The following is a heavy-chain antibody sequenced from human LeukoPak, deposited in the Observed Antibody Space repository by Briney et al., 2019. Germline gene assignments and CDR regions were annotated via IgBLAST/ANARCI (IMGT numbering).Heavy chain of an antibody. CDR1: GFTFSSYG. CDR3: AKDRSIGTYYTFDH. D-gene: IGHD1-26*01. CDR2: ISGSGLMT. V-gene: IGHV3-23*01. Sequence: GGSLRLSCAASGFTFSSYGMSWVRQAPGKGLEWVATISGSGLMTYYADSVKGRFTVSGDNSKNTLYLQMSSLTAADTAVYYCAKDRSIGTYYTFDHWGQGTLVTVSS. J-gene: IGHJ4*02.